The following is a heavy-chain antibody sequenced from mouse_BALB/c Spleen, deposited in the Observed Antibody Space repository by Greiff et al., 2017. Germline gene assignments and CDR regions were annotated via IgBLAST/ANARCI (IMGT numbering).Heavy chain of an antibody. CDR2: ISDGGSYT. CDR1: GFAFSSYD. Sequence: EVKLMESGGGLVKPGGSLKLSCAASGFAFSSYDMSWVRQTPEKRLEWVATISDGGSYTYYPDSVKGRFTISRDNAKNTLYLQMSSLKSEDTAMYYCARVGGSSLWYFDVWGAGTTVTVSS. J-gene: IGHJ1*01. V-gene: IGHV5-6*03. D-gene: IGHD1-1*01. CDR3: ARVGGSSLWYFDV.